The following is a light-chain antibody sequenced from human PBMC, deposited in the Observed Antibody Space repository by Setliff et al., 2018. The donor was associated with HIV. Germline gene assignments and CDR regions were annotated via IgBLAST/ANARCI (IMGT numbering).Light chain of an antibody. J-gene: IGLJ2*01. CDR2: EVN. Sequence: QSVLTQPASVSGSPGQSITISCTGSRSDVGAYNYVSWCQQYPGKAPKLLISEVNKRPSGVSNRFSGSKTGNTASLTISGLQAEDESDYYCTSYTTTSTLVFGGGTKVTVL. V-gene: IGLV2-14*01. CDR3: TSYTTTSTLV. CDR1: RSDVGAYNY.